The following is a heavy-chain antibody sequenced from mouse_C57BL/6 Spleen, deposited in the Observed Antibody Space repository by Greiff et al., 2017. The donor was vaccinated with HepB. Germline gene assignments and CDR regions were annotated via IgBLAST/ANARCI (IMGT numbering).Heavy chain of an antibody. CDR3: ARGYYGSSVDY. CDR1: GYSITSGYD. V-gene: IGHV3-1*01. Sequence: EVKLLESGPGMVKPSQSLSLTCTVTGYSITSGYDWHWIRHFPGNKLEWMGYISYSGSTNYNPSLKSRISITHDTSKNHFFLKLNSVTTEDTATYYCARGYYGSSVDYWGQGTTLTVSS. J-gene: IGHJ2*01. CDR2: ISYSGST. D-gene: IGHD1-1*01.